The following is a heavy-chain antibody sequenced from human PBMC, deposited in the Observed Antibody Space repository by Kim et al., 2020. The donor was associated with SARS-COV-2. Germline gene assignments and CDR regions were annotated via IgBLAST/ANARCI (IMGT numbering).Heavy chain of an antibody. V-gene: IGHV4-39*07. D-gene: IGHD6-13*01. Sequence: SETLSLTCTVSGGSISSSSYYWGWIRQPPGKGLEWIGSIYYSGSTYYNPSLKSRVTISVDTSKNQFSLKLSSVTAADTAVYYCARVTAAAALYYYYGMDVWGQGTTVTVSS. CDR2: IYYSGST. CDR3: ARVTAAAALYYYYGMDV. CDR1: GGSISSSSYY. J-gene: IGHJ6*02.